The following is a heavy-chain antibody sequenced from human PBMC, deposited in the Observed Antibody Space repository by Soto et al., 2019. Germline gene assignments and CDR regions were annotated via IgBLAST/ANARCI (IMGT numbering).Heavy chain of an antibody. Sequence: SETLCLTCTVSGGSINSYYWTWIRQSPGKGLEWIGYVSSTGSANYNPSLKSRVTMTLDTSRNEFSLSLSSVTAADAAVYFCSCFSSPMKSYASNPGWFDPWGEGTLVTVSP. CDR2: VSSTGSA. V-gene: IGHV4-59*01. CDR1: GGSINSYY. J-gene: IGHJ5*02. D-gene: IGHD3-22*01. CDR3: SCFSSPMKSYASNPGWFDP.